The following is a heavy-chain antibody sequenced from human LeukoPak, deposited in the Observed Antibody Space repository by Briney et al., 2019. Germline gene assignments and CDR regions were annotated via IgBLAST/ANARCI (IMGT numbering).Heavy chain of an antibody. Sequence: GGSLRLSCAASGFTFSSYAMSWVRQAPGKGLEWVSAISGSGGSTYYADSVKGRFTISRDNSKNTLYLQMNSLRAEDTAIYYCAKGGLRFLEWLDYWGQGTLVTVSS. D-gene: IGHD3-3*01. CDR2: ISGSGGST. J-gene: IGHJ4*02. CDR3: AKGGLRFLEWLDY. CDR1: GFTFSSYA. V-gene: IGHV3-23*01.